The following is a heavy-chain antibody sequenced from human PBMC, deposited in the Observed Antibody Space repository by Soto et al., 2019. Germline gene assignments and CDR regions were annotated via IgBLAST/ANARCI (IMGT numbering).Heavy chain of an antibody. D-gene: IGHD2-8*01. J-gene: IGHJ1*01. Sequence: GGSLTLSCEATGFTFSSHEMNWIRQTPGKRLEWIAKISGSGSTINYADSVKGRFTISRDNVQRTLHLQMDSLRVEDTGVYYCARGGVYWGRGTLVTVSS. CDR2: ISGSGSTI. V-gene: IGHV3-48*03. CDR3: ARGGVY. CDR1: GFTFSSHE.